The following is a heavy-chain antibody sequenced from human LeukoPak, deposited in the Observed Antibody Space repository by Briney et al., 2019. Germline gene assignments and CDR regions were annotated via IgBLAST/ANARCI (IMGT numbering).Heavy chain of an antibody. D-gene: IGHD1-26*01. CDR3: ARDRGGGSYL. Sequence: PSETLSLTCAVYGGSFSDYYWSWIRQPPGKGLEWIGYIYYSGSTNYNPSLKSRVTISVDTSKNQFSLKLSSVTAADTAVYYCARDRGGGSYLWGQGTLVTVSS. J-gene: IGHJ5*02. CDR1: GGSFSDYY. V-gene: IGHV4-59*01. CDR2: IYYSGST.